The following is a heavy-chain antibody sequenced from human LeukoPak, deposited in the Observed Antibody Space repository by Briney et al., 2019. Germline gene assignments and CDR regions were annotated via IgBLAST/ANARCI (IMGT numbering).Heavy chain of an antibody. Sequence: ASVKVSCKASGGTFISYAISWVRQAPGQGLEWMGGIIPIFGTANYAQKFQGRVTITADKSTSTAYMELSSLRSEDTAVYYCARVFSSSRFDYWGQGTLVTVSS. CDR2: IIPIFGTA. CDR3: ARVFSSSRFDY. V-gene: IGHV1-69*06. J-gene: IGHJ4*02. D-gene: IGHD6-13*01. CDR1: GGTFISYA.